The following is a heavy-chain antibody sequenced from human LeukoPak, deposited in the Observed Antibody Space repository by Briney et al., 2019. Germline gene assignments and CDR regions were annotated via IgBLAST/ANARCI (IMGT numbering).Heavy chain of an antibody. CDR3: ARGIRIFGVVISDYYYYMDV. CDR2: IYTSGST. Sequence: SETLSLTCTVSGGSISSYYWSWIRQPAGKGLEWIGRIYTSGSTNYNPSLKSRVTMSVDTSKNQFSLKLSSVTAADTAVYYCARGIRIFGVVISDYYYYMDVWGKGTTVTVSS. CDR1: GGSISSYY. V-gene: IGHV4-4*07. J-gene: IGHJ6*03. D-gene: IGHD3-3*01.